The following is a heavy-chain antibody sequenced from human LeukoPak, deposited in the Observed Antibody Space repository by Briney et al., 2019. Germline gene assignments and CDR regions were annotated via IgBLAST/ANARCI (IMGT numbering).Heavy chain of an antibody. V-gene: IGHV3-11*06. CDR2: ISSSSYT. D-gene: IGHD2-15*01. J-gene: IGHJ4*02. Sequence: GGSLRLSCAASGFTFSDYYMSWIRQAPVKGLEWVSYISSSSYTNYADSVKGRFTISRDNAKNSLYLQMNSLRAEDTAVYYCARRTIGYCSGGSCYSEPLDYWGQGTPVTVSS. CDR1: GFTFSDYY. CDR3: ARRTIGYCSGGSCYSEPLDY.